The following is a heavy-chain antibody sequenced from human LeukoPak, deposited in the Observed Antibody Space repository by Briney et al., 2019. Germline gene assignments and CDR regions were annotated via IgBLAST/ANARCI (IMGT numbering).Heavy chain of an antibody. Sequence: ASVRVSCKASGYTFTSYGISWVRQAPGRGLEWMGWISAYSNNTNYAQKFQGRVTMTTDTSTSTAYMELRSLTSDDTAVYYCARGVAGYGPYDYWGQGTLVTVSS. V-gene: IGHV1-18*01. D-gene: IGHD5-12*01. CDR3: ARGVAGYGPYDY. CDR1: GYTFTSYG. J-gene: IGHJ4*02. CDR2: ISAYSNNT.